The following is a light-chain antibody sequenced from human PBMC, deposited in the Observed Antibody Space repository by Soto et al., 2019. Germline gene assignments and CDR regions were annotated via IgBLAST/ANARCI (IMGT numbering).Light chain of an antibody. Sequence: EIVLAQSPGTLSLSPGERATLSCRASQSVSSNCLAWYQQKPGQAPRLLIYDASSRATGIPDRFSGGGSGTDFTLTISRLEPEDFAVYYCQQFSSYPLTFGGGTKVDIK. V-gene: IGKV3-20*01. CDR3: QQFSSYPLT. CDR2: DAS. CDR1: QSVSSNC. J-gene: IGKJ4*01.